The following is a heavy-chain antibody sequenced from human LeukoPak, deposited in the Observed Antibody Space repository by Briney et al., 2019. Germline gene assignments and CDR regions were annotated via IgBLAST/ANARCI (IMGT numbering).Heavy chain of an antibody. CDR3: AKSRTTGSASSDY. J-gene: IGHJ4*02. D-gene: IGHD2-8*02. V-gene: IGHV1-46*01. CDR1: AYTFTSYY. Sequence: ASVKVSCKASAYTFTSYYIHWVRQAPGQGLEWMGIMNPSDGSTSYAQKFRGRVTMTRDTSTTTVYMEMSNLSSEDTAMYYCAKSRTTGSASSDYWGQGTLVTVSS. CDR2: MNPSDGST.